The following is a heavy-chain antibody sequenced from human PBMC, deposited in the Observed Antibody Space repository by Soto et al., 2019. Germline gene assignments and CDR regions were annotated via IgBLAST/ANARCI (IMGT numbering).Heavy chain of an antibody. V-gene: IGHV1-18*04. J-gene: IGHJ5*02. Sequence: ASVKVSCKASGYTFTSYGISWVRQAPGQGLEWMGWISAYNGNTNYAQKLQGRVTMTTDTSTSTAYMELRSLRSDDTAVYYCARVGEVYSSSSSYYWFEPWGQGTLVIVS. CDR2: ISAYNGNT. D-gene: IGHD6-6*01. CDR1: GYTFTSYG. CDR3: ARVGEVYSSSSSYYWFEP.